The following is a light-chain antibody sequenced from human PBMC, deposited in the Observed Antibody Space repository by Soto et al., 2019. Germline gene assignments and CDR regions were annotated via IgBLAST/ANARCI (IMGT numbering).Light chain of an antibody. V-gene: IGKV3-20*01. Sequence: EIVLTQSPGTLSLSPGERATLSCRASQNFPTKYLAWYQQRSGQAPRLLIYAASTRATGIPDRFSGSGSGTDFTLTISRLEPEDFAVYSCHQYAGSPHTFGQGTKLEIK. CDR3: HQYAGSPHT. J-gene: IGKJ2*01. CDR2: AAS. CDR1: QNFPTKY.